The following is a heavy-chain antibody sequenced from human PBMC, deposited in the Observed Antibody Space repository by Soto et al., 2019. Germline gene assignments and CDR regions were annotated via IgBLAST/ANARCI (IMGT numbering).Heavy chain of an antibody. D-gene: IGHD3-9*01. V-gene: IGHV4-34*01. CDR2: INDRGPI. CDR3: ARESHDILTGPPWVWYFDL. CDR1: GGSFRGYY. Sequence: QVQLQQWGAGPLRPLETLSLTCGVSGGSFRGYYWAWIHQSPGKGLEWIGEINDRGPINYNPSLKSRVSISVDTSKNHYSLNRRSVTAADTAVYYCARESHDILTGPPWVWYFDLWGRGTLVTVSS. J-gene: IGHJ2*01.